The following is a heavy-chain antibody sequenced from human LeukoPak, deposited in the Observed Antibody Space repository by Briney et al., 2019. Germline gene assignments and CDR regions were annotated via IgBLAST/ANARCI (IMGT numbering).Heavy chain of an antibody. Sequence: SETLSLTCTVSGGSISSYYWSWIRQPPGKGLEWIGYIYYSGSTNYNPSLKSRVSISVDTSKNQFSLKLSSVTAADTAVYYCARANYDFWSGYLYWGQGTLVTVSS. CDR3: ARANYDFWSGYLY. D-gene: IGHD3-3*01. V-gene: IGHV4-59*12. CDR2: IYYSGST. J-gene: IGHJ4*02. CDR1: GGSISSYY.